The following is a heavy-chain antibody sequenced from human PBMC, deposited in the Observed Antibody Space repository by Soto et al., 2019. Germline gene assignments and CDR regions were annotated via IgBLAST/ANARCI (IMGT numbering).Heavy chain of an antibody. CDR3: AKAKPSIAVPDPVDY. D-gene: IGHD6-19*01. J-gene: IGHJ4*02. CDR2: ISAGGGST. Sequence: GGSLRLSCAASGFTFSSYAMSWVRQAPGKGLEWVSTISAGGGSTYYANSVKGRFTISRDYSKNTLFLQMNSLRAEDTAVYYCAKAKPSIAVPDPVDYWGQGTLVTVSS. V-gene: IGHV3-23*01. CDR1: GFTFSSYA.